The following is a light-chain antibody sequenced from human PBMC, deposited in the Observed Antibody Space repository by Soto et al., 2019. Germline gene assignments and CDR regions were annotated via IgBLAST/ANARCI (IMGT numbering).Light chain of an antibody. CDR3: RSYTSSSYVV. CDR1: SSDVGGYNY. Sequence: QSALTQPASVSGSPGQSITISCTGTSSDVGGYNYVSWYQQHPGKAPKLMIYDVSNRPSGVSNRFSDSKSGNTASLTISGLQAEDEADYYCRSYTSSSYVVFGGGTKVTVL. CDR2: DVS. V-gene: IGLV2-14*01. J-gene: IGLJ2*01.